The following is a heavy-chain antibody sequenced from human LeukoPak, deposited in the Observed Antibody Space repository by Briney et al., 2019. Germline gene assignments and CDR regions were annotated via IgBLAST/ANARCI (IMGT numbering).Heavy chain of an antibody. V-gene: IGHV3-7*02. CDR1: RFSFSSYW. J-gene: IGHJ4*02. D-gene: IGHD5-12*01. Sequence: RSGGPLRLSCVASRFSFSSYWMSWVRRAPGKGLEWVANIKQDGNEKYYVDSVKGRFTISRDNAKSSLYLQMHSLRAEDTAIYYCARSPRDSGYNYMDYWGQGTLVTVSS. CDR3: ARSPRDSGYNYMDY. CDR2: IKQDGNEK.